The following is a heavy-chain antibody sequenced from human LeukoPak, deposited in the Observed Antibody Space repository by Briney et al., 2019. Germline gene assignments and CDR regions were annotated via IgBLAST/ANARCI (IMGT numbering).Heavy chain of an antibody. V-gene: IGHV1-69*05. Sequence: SVKVSCKASGGTFSSYAISWVRQAPGQGLEWVGRIIPIFGTANYAQKFQGRVTITTDESTSTAYMELSSLRSEDTAVYYCARDHIVVATAIGDRAFDIWGQGTMVTVSS. CDR2: IIPIFGTA. CDR1: GGTFSSYA. J-gene: IGHJ3*02. CDR3: ARDHIVVATAIGDRAFDI. D-gene: IGHD2-21*02.